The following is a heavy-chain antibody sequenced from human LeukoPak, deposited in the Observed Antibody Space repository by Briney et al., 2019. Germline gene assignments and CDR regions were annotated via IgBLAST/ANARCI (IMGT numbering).Heavy chain of an antibody. D-gene: IGHD1-1*01. Sequence: SQTLTLTCAISGDSVSSNSAAWNWIRQSPSRGLEWLGRTYYRSKWYTYYAASVKSRIAINRDTSKNQFSLQLNSVTPEDTAVYYCARSTGPIDYWGQGTLVTVSS. J-gene: IGHJ4*02. V-gene: IGHV6-1*01. CDR2: TYYRSKWYT. CDR3: ARSTGPIDY. CDR1: GDSVSSNSAA.